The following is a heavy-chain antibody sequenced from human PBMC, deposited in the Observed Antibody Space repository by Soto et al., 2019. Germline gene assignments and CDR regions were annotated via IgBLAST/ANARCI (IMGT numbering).Heavy chain of an antibody. D-gene: IGHD3-22*01. V-gene: IGHV3-15*07. Sequence: PGGSLRLSCAASGFTFSNAWINWVRQAPGKGLEWVGRIKSKTDGGATDFAAPVKGRFAISRDDSKNMVYLQMNSLKTEDTGIYYRTTDSYSTMIVLRFDYWGHGTLVTVSS. CDR1: GFTFSNAW. J-gene: IGHJ4*01. CDR3: TTDSYSTMIVLRFDY. CDR2: IKSKTDGGAT.